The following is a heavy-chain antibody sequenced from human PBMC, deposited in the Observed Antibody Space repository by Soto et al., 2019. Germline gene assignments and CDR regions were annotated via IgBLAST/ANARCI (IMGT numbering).Heavy chain of an antibody. V-gene: IGHV3-9*01. CDR2: ISWNSGSI. J-gene: IGHJ3*02. CDR3: AKEGGLGNYAFDI. D-gene: IGHD6-25*01. Sequence: GGSLRLSCAASGFTFDDYAMHWVRQAPGKGLEWVSGISWNSGSIGYADSVKGRFTISRDNAKNSLYLQMNSLRAEDTALYYCAKEGGLGNYAFDIWGQGTMVTVSS. CDR1: GFTFDDYA.